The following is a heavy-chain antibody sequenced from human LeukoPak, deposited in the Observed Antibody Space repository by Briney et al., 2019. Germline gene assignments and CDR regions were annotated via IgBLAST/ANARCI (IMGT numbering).Heavy chain of an antibody. D-gene: IGHD3-10*01. CDR3: GRYLNY. V-gene: IGHV3-48*03. CDR1: GFSFSSNE. CDR2: ITTSEIT. J-gene: IGHJ4*02. Sequence: PGGSRRLSCAASGFSFSSNEMNWVRQAPGKGPEWVSHITTSEITYYADSVKGRFTISRDNAKNSLYLRMTSLRVEDTAVYYCGRYLNYWGQGTLVTVSS.